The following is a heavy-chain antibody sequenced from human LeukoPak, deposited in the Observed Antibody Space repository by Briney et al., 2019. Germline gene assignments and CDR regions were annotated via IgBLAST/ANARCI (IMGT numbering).Heavy chain of an antibody. J-gene: IGHJ4*02. CDR3: AKDPIVVVVAATPR. CDR2: ISGSGGST. CDR1: GFTFSGYA. V-gene: IGHV3-23*01. D-gene: IGHD2-15*01. Sequence: PGGSLRLSCAASGFTFSGYAMSWVRQAPGKGLEWVSAISGSGGSTYYADSVKGRFTISRDNSKNTLYLQMNSLRAEDTAVYYCAKDPIVVVVAATPRWGQGTLVTVSS.